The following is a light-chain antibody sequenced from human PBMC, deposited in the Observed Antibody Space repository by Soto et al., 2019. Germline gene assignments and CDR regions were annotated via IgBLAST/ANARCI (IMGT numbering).Light chain of an antibody. J-gene: IGKJ1*01. CDR1: QSVSSTY. Sequence: EIVLTQSPGTLSLSPGERATLSCRASQSVSSTYLAWYQQKPGQAPRLLILGASSRATGIPDRFNGSGSGTDFTLTISRLEPEDFAVYYCQQYGSSPRTFGQGTKVDIK. CDR2: GAS. CDR3: QQYGSSPRT. V-gene: IGKV3-20*01.